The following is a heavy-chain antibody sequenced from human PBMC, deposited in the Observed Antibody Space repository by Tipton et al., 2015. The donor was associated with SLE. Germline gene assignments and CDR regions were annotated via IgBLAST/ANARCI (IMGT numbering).Heavy chain of an antibody. Sequence: GSLRLSCAVSGGSFSGYAWSWVRQPPGKGLEWIGKVSHTRSTNYNPSLKSRGPISLDTSNNQFSLRLSSVTAADTAVYYCARGVSGYFHYCYMDVWGKGTTVAISS. CDR3: ARGVSGYFHYCYMDV. CDR2: VSHTRST. J-gene: IGHJ6*03. D-gene: IGHD3-16*01. V-gene: IGHV4-34*01. CDR1: GGSFSGYA.